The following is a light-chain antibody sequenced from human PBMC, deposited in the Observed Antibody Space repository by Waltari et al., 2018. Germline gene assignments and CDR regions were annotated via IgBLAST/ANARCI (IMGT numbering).Light chain of an antibody. V-gene: IGLV2-11*01. J-gene: IGLJ3*02. CDR3: CSYAGSITFGV. CDR1: SSDVGGYNY. CDR2: DVT. Sequence: QSALTQPRSVSGSPGQSVTIPCTGTSSDVGGYNYVSCYQHHPGQAPKLIIYDVTKRPPGVPDRFSAAKSDNTASLTMSGLQAEDEADYYCCSYAGSITFGVFGGGTKLTVL.